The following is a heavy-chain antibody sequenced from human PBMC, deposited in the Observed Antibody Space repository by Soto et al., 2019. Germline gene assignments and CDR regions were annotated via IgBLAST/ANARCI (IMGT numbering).Heavy chain of an antibody. CDR3: ARDPDWNSGAFDI. J-gene: IGHJ3*02. CDR1: GFTFSSYS. D-gene: IGHD1-7*01. CDR2: ISSSSSTI. V-gene: IGHV3-48*01. Sequence: GGSLRLSCAASGFTFSSYSMNWVRQAPGKGLEWVSYISSSSSTIYYADSVKGRFTISRDNAKNSLYLQMNSLRAEDTAVYYCARDPDWNSGAFDIWGQGTMVTVSS.